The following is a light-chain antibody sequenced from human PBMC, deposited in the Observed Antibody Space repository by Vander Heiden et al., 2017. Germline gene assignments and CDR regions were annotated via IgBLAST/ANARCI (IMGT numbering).Light chain of an antibody. CDR2: DVS. Sequence: QSALTQPRSVSGSPGQSVTISCTGTSSDVGRYNYVSWFQQHPDEAHRLMISDVSKRPSGVPDRFSGSKSGNTASLTVSGLQAEDEADYYCCSYAGSYTFVFGTGTKITVL. J-gene: IGLJ1*01. CDR1: SSDVGRYNY. CDR3: CSYAGSYTFV. V-gene: IGLV2-11*01.